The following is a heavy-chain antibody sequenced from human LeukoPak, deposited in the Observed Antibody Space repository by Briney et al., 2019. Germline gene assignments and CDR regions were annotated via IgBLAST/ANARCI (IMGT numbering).Heavy chain of an antibody. J-gene: IGHJ4*02. CDR3: ARDRGYSGCWPGYFDF. D-gene: IGHD1-26*01. V-gene: IGHV3-66*01. CDR2: IYSGGST. CDR1: GFTVSSNY. Sequence: PGGSLRLSCAASGFTVSSNYMSWVRQAPGKGLEWASVIYSGGSTYYADSVKGRFTISRDNAKNSLYLQMKSLRAEDTTVYYCARDRGYSGCWPGYFDFGGQGVLVTVPS.